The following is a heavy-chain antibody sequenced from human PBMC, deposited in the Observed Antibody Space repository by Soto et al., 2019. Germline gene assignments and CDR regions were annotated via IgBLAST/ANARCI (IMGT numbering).Heavy chain of an antibody. CDR3: ARAEIYDFWSGPPEN. V-gene: IGHV1-69*12. D-gene: IGHD3-3*01. J-gene: IGHJ4*02. CDR2: IIPIFGTT. Sequence: QVQLVQSGAEVKKPGSSVKVSCKASGGTFSSFAINWVRQAPGQGLEWMGGIIPIFGTTNSAQKFQGRVTITADESTSTAYRALSSLRSEDTAIYYCARAEIYDFWSGPPENWGQGTLVTVSS. CDR1: GGTFSSFA.